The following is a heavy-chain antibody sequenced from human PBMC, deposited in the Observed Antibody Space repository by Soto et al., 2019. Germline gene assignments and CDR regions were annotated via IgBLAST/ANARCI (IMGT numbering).Heavy chain of an antibody. J-gene: IGHJ4*02. V-gene: IGHV3-48*01. CDR1: GFTFSSYS. CDR3: AREGWPFDY. Sequence: PGGSLRLSCAASGFTFSSYSMHWVRQAPGKGLEWVSYISSSSSTIYYADSVKGRFTISRDNAKNSLYPQMKSLRTADPAGQSCAREGWPFDYWGQGTLVTVSS. CDR2: ISSSSSTI.